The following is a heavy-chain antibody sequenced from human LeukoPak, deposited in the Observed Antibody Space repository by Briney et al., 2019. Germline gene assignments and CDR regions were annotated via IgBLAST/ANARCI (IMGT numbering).Heavy chain of an antibody. CDR3: AKDKDTPATAQPQRGYFES. CDR2: IWYDGSNQ. V-gene: IGHV3-33*06. Sequence: GGSLRLFCAASGFPFSGSGMHWVRQAPGKGLEWVAVIWYDGSNQYYADSVKGRFTISRDNSKNTVDLQMNSLRAEDTAVYFCAKDKDTPATAQPQRGYFESWGQGTLVTVSS. D-gene: IGHD2-21*02. CDR1: GFPFSGSG. J-gene: IGHJ4*02.